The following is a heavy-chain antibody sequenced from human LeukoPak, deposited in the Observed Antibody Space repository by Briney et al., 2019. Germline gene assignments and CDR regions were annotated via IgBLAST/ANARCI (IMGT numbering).Heavy chain of an antibody. J-gene: IGHJ4*02. CDR2: IYWDDDK. CDR1: GFLLSTSGVG. V-gene: IGHV2-5*02. D-gene: IGHD1-1*01. CDR3: AHSHLYNWNQSPFDY. Sequence: SGPTLENPTQTLTLTCTFSGFLLSTSGVGVGWIRQPPGKALEWLALIYWDDDKRYSPSLKSRLTITKDTSKNQVVLTMTNMDPVDTATYYCAHSHLYNWNQSPFDYWGQGTLVTVSS.